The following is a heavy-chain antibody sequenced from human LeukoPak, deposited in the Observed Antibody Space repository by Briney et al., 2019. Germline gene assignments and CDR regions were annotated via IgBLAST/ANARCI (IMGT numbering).Heavy chain of an antibody. D-gene: IGHD2-2*01. J-gene: IGHJ6*03. V-gene: IGHV4-59*11. CDR2: IHCSGST. CDR1: GGSISNHY. Sequence: SETLSLTCTVSGGSISNHYWTWIRQPPGKGLEWIGYIHCSGSTNTNPSLKSRVTSSVDTSKNQFSLKLSSVSAADSAVYYCARGIVVVPATTAAGNYYYYYYMDVWGKGTTVTVSS. CDR3: ARGIVVVPATTAAGNYYYYYYMDV.